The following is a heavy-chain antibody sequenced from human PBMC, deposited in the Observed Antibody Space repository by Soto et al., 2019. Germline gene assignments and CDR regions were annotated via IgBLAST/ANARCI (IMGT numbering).Heavy chain of an antibody. CDR1: GGSVSNKTYY. CDR3: ARTTAVPNTLRSRSFFDY. J-gene: IGHJ4*02. CDR2: VYYSGTT. V-gene: IGHV4-61*01. Sequence: SETLSLTCSVSGGSVSNKTYYWSWIRQPPGKRLEWIGYVYYSGTTNYNPSLKSRVTISVDLSKNQFSLRLSSVITADTALYYCARTTAVPNTLRSRSFFDYWGQGTLVTVSS. D-gene: IGHD4-17*01.